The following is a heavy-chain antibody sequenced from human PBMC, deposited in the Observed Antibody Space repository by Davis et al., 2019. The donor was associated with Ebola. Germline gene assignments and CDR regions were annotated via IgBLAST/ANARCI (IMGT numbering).Heavy chain of an antibody. CDR2: FSSSGSYI. V-gene: IGHV3-21*01. D-gene: IGHD2-21*02. Sequence: GGSLRLSCAASGFAFSDYSMNWVRQAPGKGLEWVSSFSSSGSYIFYADSVKGRFTISRDNAKNSLSLQMNSLRAEDTAVYYCAASPYGGDSHFDYWGLGTLVSVSS. CDR3: AASPYGGDSHFDY. J-gene: IGHJ4*02. CDR1: GFAFSDYS.